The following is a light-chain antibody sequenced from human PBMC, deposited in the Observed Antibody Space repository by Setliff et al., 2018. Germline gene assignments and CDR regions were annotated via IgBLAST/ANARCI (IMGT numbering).Light chain of an antibody. CDR2: GTY. J-gene: IGLJ1*01. V-gene: IGLV1-40*01. Sequence: QSVLTQPPSVSGAPGQRVTISCTGSNSDIGAGFGVLWYQQLPGTAPKLLIYGTYNRPSGVPDRFSGSKSGTSASLAITGLQAEDEADYYCQSYGGSVSGYVFGTGTKVTVL. CDR3: QSYGGSVSGYV. CDR1: NSDIGAGFG.